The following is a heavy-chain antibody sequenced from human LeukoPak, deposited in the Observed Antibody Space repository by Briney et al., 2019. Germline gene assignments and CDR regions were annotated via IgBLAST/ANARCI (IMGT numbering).Heavy chain of an antibody. CDR1: GDSVSGNSTA. J-gene: IGHJ3*01. CDR3: ARGGQGDGYSADEAFDF. V-gene: IGHV6-1*01. D-gene: IGHD5-24*01. Sequence: SQTLSLTCAISGDSVSGNSTAYNWIRQSPSRGLGWLGGTYYRSKWYNDYAVSVKSRIIINPDTSKNQLSLQLKSVTPEDTAVYYCARGGQGDGYSADEAFDFWGQGTMVTVSS. CDR2: TYYRSKWYN.